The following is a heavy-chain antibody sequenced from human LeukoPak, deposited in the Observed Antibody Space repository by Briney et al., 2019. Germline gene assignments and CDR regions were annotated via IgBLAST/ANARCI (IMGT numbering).Heavy chain of an antibody. CDR2: ISAYNGNT. J-gene: IGHJ5*02. CDR3: ARGYSINCSSTSCNHYLNWFDP. V-gene: IGHV1-18*04. Sequence: ASVKVSCKASGYTFTSYGISWVRQAPGQGLEWMGWISAYNGNTNYAQKLQGRVTMTTDTSTSTAYMELSSLRSEDTAVYYCARGYSINCSSTSCNHYLNWFDPWGQGTLVTVSS. D-gene: IGHD2-2*01. CDR1: GYTFTSYG.